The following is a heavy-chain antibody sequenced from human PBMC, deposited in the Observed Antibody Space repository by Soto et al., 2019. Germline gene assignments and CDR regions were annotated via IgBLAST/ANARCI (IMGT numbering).Heavy chain of an antibody. D-gene: IGHD2-21*01. J-gene: IGHJ5*02. Sequence: QVQLQESGPGLVKPSQSLSLTCTVSGGSISSGGYYWSWIRQHPGKGLEWIGYIYYSGSTYYNPSLKSRVTISVDTSKNQFCLKLSSVTAADTAVYYCARAGMVVKRVNWFDPWGQGTLVTVSS. V-gene: IGHV4-31*03. CDR1: GGSISSGGYY. CDR2: IYYSGST. CDR3: ARAGMVVKRVNWFDP.